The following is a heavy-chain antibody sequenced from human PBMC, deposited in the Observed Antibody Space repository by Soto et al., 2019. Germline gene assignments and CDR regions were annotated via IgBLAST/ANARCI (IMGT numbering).Heavy chain of an antibody. Sequence: GGSLRLSCAASGFTFSSYSMNWVRQAPGKGLEWVSSISGSGNYTHYADFLRGRFTISRDNAKTSLYLQMNSLRAEDTAVYYCAREGVNNYNEYYFDPWGQGTVVTVSS. CDR2: ISGSGNYT. D-gene: IGHD4-4*01. CDR1: GFTFSSYS. J-gene: IGHJ4*02. CDR3: AREGVNNYNEYYFDP. V-gene: IGHV3-21*01.